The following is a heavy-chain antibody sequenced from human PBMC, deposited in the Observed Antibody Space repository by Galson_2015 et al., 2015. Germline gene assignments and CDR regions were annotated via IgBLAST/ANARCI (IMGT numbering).Heavy chain of an antibody. CDR1: GFTFSSYA. CDR3: AREAGYCSGGSCYKPFDY. CDR2: ISYDGSNK. D-gene: IGHD2-15*01. J-gene: IGHJ4*02. V-gene: IGHV3-30-3*01. Sequence: SLRLSCAASGFTFSSYAMHWVRQAPGKGLEWVAVISYDGSNKYYADSVKGRFTISRDNSKNTLYLQMNSLRAEDTAVYYCAREAGYCSGGSCYKPFDYWGQGTLVTVSS.